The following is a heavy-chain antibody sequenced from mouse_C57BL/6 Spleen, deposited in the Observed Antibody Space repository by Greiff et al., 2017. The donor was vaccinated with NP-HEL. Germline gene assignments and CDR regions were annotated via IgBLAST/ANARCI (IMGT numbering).Heavy chain of an antibody. V-gene: IGHV1-72*01. Sequence: MESCKASGYTFTSYWMHWVKQRPGRGLEWIGRIDPNSGGTKYNEKFKSKATLTVDKPSSTAYMQLSSLTSEDSAVYYCARSLTTVVARRNFDYWGQGTTLTVSS. CDR3: ARSLTTVVARRNFDY. CDR1: GYTFTSYW. D-gene: IGHD1-1*01. CDR2: IDPNSGGT. J-gene: IGHJ2*01.